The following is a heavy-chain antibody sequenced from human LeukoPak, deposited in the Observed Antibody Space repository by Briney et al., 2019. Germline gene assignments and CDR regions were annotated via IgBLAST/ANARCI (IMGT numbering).Heavy chain of an antibody. J-gene: IGHJ4*02. CDR1: GFTLSSYA. CDR3: ARGGQKGATDY. D-gene: IGHD1-26*01. V-gene: IGHV3-23*01. Sequence: GGSLRLSCAASGFTLSSYAMSWVRQAPGKGLEWVSVISGSGGSTYYADSVKGRFTISRDNSKNTLYLQMNSLKAEDTAVYFCARGGQKGATDYWGQGTLVTVSS. CDR2: ISGSGGST.